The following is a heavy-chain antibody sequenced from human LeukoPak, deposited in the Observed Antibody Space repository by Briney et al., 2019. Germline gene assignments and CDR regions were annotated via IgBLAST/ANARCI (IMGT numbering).Heavy chain of an antibody. J-gene: IGHJ5*02. Sequence: PGGSLRPSCEVSGFSLTTYGMLWVRQAPGKGLEWVAFIRSNGINTYYGDSVKARFTISRDISKSTLYLQMNSLTTDDTALYFCAKDRPLKGGFDPWGQGSLVTVSS. D-gene: IGHD3-16*01. CDR2: IRSNGINT. CDR3: AKDRPLKGGFDP. V-gene: IGHV3-30*02. CDR1: GFSLTTYG.